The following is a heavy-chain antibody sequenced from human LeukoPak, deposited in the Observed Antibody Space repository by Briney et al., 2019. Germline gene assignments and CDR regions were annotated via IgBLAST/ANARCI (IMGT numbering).Heavy chain of an antibody. J-gene: IGHJ6*03. V-gene: IGHV1-18*01. CDR1: GYTFTSYG. D-gene: IGHD2-2*01. CDR3: AREFLTHTSRYSYYYYYMDV. Sequence: ASVKVSCKASGYTFTSYGISWVRQAPGQGLEWMGWISAYNSNTNYAQKLQGRVTMTTDTSTSTAYMELRSLRSDDTAVYYCAREFLTHTSRYSYYYYYMDVWGKGTTVTVSS. CDR2: ISAYNSNT.